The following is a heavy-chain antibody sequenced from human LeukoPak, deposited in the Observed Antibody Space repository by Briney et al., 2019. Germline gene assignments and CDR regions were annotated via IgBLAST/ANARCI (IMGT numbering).Heavy chain of an antibody. Sequence: SETLSLTCTVSGGSISSSSYYWGWIRQPPGKGLEWIGSIYYSGSTYYNPSLKSRVTISVDTSKNQFSLKLSPVTAADTAVYYCARASMTGAFDIWGQGTMVTVSS. J-gene: IGHJ3*02. V-gene: IGHV4-39*01. D-gene: IGHD3-9*01. CDR3: ARASMTGAFDI. CDR2: IYYSGST. CDR1: GGSISSSSYY.